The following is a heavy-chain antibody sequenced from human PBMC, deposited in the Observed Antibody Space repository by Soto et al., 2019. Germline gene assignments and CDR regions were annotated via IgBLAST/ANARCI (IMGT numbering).Heavy chain of an antibody. D-gene: IGHD2-21*01. J-gene: IGHJ4*02. V-gene: IGHV3-48*03. CDR2: ISKSGNTR. Sequence: PGGSLRLSCAASGFTFSSYEMIWVRQAPGKGLEWVSYISKSGNTRQYADSVKGRFNMSSDNAKNSLYLQMNSLRVEDTAVYYCARDKCGSVSCACDYWGPGTLVTVSS. CDR1: GFTFSSYE. CDR3: ARDKCGSVSCACDY.